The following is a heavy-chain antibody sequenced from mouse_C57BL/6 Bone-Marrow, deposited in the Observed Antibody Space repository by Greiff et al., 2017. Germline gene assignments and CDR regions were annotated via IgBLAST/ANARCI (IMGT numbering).Heavy chain of an antibody. V-gene: IGHV5-12*01. CDR3: ARHGNNNFLDY. CDR1: GFTFSDYY. J-gene: IGHJ2*01. Sequence: EVKLVESGGGLVQPGGSLKLSCAASGFTFSDYYMYWVRQTPEKRLEWVAYISNGGGSTYYPDTVKGRFTISRDNAKNTLYLQMSRLKSEDTAMYYCARHGNNNFLDYWGQGTTLTVSS. D-gene: IGHD2-5*01. CDR2: ISNGGGST.